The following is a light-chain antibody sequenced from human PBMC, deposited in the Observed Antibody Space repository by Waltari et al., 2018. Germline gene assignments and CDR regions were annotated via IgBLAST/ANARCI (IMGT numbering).Light chain of an antibody. V-gene: IGKV1-33*01. CDR1: QNIDIF. Sequence: DIQMTQSPSSLSASVGDSVTITCQASQNIDIFLNWYRQRPGRAPELLIFDASLLQTGVSSRFSGSGSGTTFALTISSLQPEDFAVYYCQQYQNLPRSFGGGTKLDFK. CDR2: DAS. CDR3: QQYQNLPRS. J-gene: IGKJ4*01.